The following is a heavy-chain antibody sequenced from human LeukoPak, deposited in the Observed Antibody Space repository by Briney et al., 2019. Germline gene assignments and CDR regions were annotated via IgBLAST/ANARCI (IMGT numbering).Heavy chain of an antibody. CDR2: IYYSGST. Sequence: PSETLSLTCTVSGGSINSYYWSWIRQPPGKGLEWIGYIYYSGSTNYNPSLKSRVTISVDTSKNQFSLKLSSVTAADTAVYYCARGNYYGSGSYYYYYYYMDVWGKGTTVTISS. J-gene: IGHJ6*03. D-gene: IGHD3-10*01. V-gene: IGHV4-59*01. CDR3: ARGNYYGSGSYYYYYYYMDV. CDR1: GGSINSYY.